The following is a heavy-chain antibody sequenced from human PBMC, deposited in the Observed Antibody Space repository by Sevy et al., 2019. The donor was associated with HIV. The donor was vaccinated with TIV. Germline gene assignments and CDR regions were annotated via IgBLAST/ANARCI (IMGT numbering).Heavy chain of an antibody. V-gene: IGHV3-30-3*01. Sequence: GGSLRLSCAASGFTFSSYAMHWVRQAPGKGLEWVAVLSYDGSNKYYADSVKGRFTISRDNSKNTLYLQMNSLRAEDTAVYYCARGPRSGYYTLDYWGQGTLVTVSS. CDR1: GFTFSSYA. J-gene: IGHJ4*02. CDR2: LSYDGSNK. CDR3: ARGPRSGYYTLDY. D-gene: IGHD3-3*01.